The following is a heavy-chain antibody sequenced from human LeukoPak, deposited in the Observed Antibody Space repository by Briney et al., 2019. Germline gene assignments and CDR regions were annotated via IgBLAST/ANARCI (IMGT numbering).Heavy chain of an antibody. CDR2: INPSGGST. J-gene: IGHJ5*02. Sequence: ASVKVSCKASGYTFTSYYMHWVRQAPGQGLEWMGIINPSGGSTSYAQKFQGRVTMTRDMSTSTVYMELSSLRSEDTAVYYCAGETYYYGSGSLRSHWFDPWGQGTLVTVSS. CDR3: AGETYYYGSGSLRSHWFDP. D-gene: IGHD3-10*01. V-gene: IGHV1-46*01. CDR1: GYTFTSYY.